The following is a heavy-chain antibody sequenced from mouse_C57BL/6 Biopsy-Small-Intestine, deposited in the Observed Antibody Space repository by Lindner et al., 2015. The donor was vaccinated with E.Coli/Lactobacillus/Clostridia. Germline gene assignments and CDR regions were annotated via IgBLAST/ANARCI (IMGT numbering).Heavy chain of an antibody. Sequence: SVKVSCKTSGYTFTDNYIHWVRQAPGQGLDWMGSISPRTGDTDFAQQFQGRVSMTRDTSISTAYMELSGLTSDDTAMYYCARIYIKTGGRGFDFWGQGTLVTVSP. CDR3: ARIYIKTGGRGFDF. CDR1: GYTFTDNY. J-gene: IGHJ4*01. D-gene: IGHD1-3*01. CDR2: ISPRTGDT. V-gene: IGHV1-77*01.